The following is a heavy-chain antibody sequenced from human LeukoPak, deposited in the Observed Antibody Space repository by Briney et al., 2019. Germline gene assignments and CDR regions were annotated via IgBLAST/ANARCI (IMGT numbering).Heavy chain of an antibody. J-gene: IGHJ4*02. CDR3: ARTGIAVAGIDY. CDR1: GFTFSSYA. D-gene: IGHD6-19*01. V-gene: IGHV3-30-3*01. CDR2: ISYDGSNK. Sequence: GGSLRLSCAASGFTFSSYAMPWVRPAPAKRLEWVAVISYDGSNKYYADSVKGRFTISRDNSKNTLYLQMNSLRAEDTAVYYCARTGIAVAGIDYWGQGTLVTVSS.